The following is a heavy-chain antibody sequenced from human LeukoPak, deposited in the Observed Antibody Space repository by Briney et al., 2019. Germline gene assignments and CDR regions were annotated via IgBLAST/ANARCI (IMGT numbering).Heavy chain of an antibody. CDR2: INLNGGST. J-gene: IGHJ6*03. V-gene: IGHV3-20*04. CDR1: GFTFDDYG. CDR3: ARARGGSYYYYYMDV. Sequence: GGSLRLSCAASGFTFDDYGMSWVRQAPGKGLEWVSGINLNGGSTRYADSVKGRFTISRDNAKNSLYLQLNSLRAEDTALYYCARARGGSYYYYYMDVWGKGTTVTVSS. D-gene: IGHD1-26*01.